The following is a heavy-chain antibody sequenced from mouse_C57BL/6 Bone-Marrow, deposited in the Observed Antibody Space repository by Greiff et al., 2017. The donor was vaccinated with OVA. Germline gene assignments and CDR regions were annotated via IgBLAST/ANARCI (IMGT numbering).Heavy chain of an antibody. CDR3: ARGGLRYDYDGAFAY. CDR1: GYTFTTYP. Sequence: VKLVESGAELVKPGASVKMSCKASGYTFTTYPIEWMKQNHGKSLEWIGNFHPYNDDTKYNEKFKGKATLTVEKSSSTVYLELSRLTSDDSAVYYCARGGLRYDYDGAFAYWGQGTLVTVSA. J-gene: IGHJ3*01. V-gene: IGHV1-47*01. D-gene: IGHD2-4*01. CDR2: FHPYNDDT.